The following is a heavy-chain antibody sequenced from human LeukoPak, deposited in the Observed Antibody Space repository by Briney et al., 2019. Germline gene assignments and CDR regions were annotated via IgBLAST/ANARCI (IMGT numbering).Heavy chain of an antibody. D-gene: IGHD2-15*01. CDR3: AREAQKYCSGGSCYGPGDY. Sequence: SETLSLTCAVYGGSFSGYYWSWIRQPPAKGLEWIGEINHSGSTNYNPSLTSRVTISVDTSKNQFSLKLSSVTAADTAVYYCAREAQKYCSGGSCYGPGDYWGQGTLVTVSS. CDR1: GGSFSGYY. CDR2: INHSGST. V-gene: IGHV4-34*01. J-gene: IGHJ4*02.